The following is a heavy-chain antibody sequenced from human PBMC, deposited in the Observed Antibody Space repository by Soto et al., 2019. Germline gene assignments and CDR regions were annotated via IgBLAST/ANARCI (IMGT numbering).Heavy chain of an antibody. J-gene: IGHJ6*02. CDR1: GFTFSSYG. CDR2: IWYDGSNK. Sequence: GGSLRLSCAASGFTFSSYGMHWVRQAPGKGLEWVAVIWYDGSNKYYADSVKGRFTISRDNSKNTLYLQMNSLRAEDTAVYYCARDQNDFWSGSTAYYYGMYVWGQGTTVTVSS. V-gene: IGHV3-33*01. D-gene: IGHD3-3*01. CDR3: ARDQNDFWSGSTAYYYGMYV.